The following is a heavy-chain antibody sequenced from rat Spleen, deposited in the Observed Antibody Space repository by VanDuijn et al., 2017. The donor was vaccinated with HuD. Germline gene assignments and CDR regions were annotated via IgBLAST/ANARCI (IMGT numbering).Heavy chain of an antibody. D-gene: IGHD1-1*01. CDR2: IWGDGST. J-gene: IGHJ2*01. V-gene: IGHV2-32*01. Sequence: QVQLKESGPGLVKPSETLSLTCTVSGFSLTSYHVSWVRQPPGKGLEWMGVIWGDGSTAYNSALKSRLSISRDTSKSQVFLKMSSLKTEDTATYYCARAPYYYSGDGDWGQGVMVTVSS. CDR3: ARAPYYYSGDGD. CDR1: GFSLTSYH.